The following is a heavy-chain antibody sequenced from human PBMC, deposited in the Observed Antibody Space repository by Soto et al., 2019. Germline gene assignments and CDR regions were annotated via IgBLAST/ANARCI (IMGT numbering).Heavy chain of an antibody. CDR2: IYHSGST. J-gene: IGHJ4*02. V-gene: IGHV4-4*02. CDR3: ATRPGIAVALPDY. Sequence: PXETLSLTCAVAGCSISSSNWWSWVRQPPVKGLEWIGEIYHSGSTNYNPSLKSRVTISVDKSKNQFSLKLSSVTAADTAVYYCATRPGIAVALPDYWGQGTLVTVSS. D-gene: IGHD6-19*01. CDR1: GCSISSSNW.